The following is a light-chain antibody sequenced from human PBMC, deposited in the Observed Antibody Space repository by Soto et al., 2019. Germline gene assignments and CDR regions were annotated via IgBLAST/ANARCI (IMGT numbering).Light chain of an antibody. CDR1: SSDVGGYNY. J-gene: IGLJ1*01. V-gene: IGLV2-11*01. Sequence: QSALTQPRSVSGSPGQSVTISCTGTSSDVGGYNYVSWYQQHPGKAPKLMIYDVNNRPSGLSNRFSGSKSGNTASLTISGLQTEDEADYYCCSYTNSHTRIFGTGTKLTVL. CDR3: CSYTNSHTRI. CDR2: DVN.